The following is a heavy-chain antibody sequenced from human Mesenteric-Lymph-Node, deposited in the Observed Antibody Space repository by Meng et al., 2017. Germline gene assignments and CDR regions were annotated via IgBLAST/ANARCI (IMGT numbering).Heavy chain of an antibody. CDR3: ARCIAVAGNWFDP. V-gene: IGHV1-3*01. J-gene: IGHJ5*02. Sequence: QVHRVQAGAEGKKHGASGKVSCKASGYTFTTYAIHWVRQAPGQRLEWMGWINAGNGNTRYSQKFQGRVSITRDTSASTAYMELSSLRSEDTAVYYCARCIAVAGNWFDPWGQGTLVTVSS. D-gene: IGHD6-19*01. CDR1: GYTFTTYA. CDR2: INAGNGNT.